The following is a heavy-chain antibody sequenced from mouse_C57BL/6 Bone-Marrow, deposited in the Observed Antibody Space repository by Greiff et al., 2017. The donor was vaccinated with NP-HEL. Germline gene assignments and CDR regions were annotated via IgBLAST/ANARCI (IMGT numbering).Heavy chain of an antibody. CDR2: IDPENGDT. J-gene: IGHJ2*01. CDR1: GFNIKDDY. Sequence: EVQLQQSGAELVRPGASVKLSCTASGFNIKDDYMHWVKQRPEQGLEWIGWIDPENGDTEYASKFQGKATIPADTSSNTAYLQLSSMTSEDTAVYYCTAEEGGSSYPYFDYWGQGTTLTVSS. V-gene: IGHV14-4*01. CDR3: TAEEGGSSYPYFDY. D-gene: IGHD1-1*01.